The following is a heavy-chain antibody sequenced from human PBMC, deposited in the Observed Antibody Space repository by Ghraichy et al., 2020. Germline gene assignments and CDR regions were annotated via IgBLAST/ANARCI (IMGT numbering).Heavy chain of an antibody. CDR2: LYDGGST. CDR1: GVSISTYY. CDR3: ARDWGYTSSGGLGP. Sequence: SQTLSLTCTVSGVSISTYYWSWIRQPPGKGLEWIGYLYDGGSTKYNPSLKSRVIISVDMSKNQLSMKLSSVTAADTAVYYCARDWGYTSSGGLGPWGQGTLVTVSS. J-gene: IGHJ5*02. V-gene: IGHV4-59*01. D-gene: IGHD3-16*01.